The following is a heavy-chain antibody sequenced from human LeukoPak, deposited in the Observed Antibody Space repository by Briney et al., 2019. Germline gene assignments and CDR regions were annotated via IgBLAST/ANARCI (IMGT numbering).Heavy chain of an antibody. Sequence: PGGSLRLSCAASGFIFSSYVMHWVRQAPGKGLEWVAVISYDGSNKYYADSVKGRFTISRDSSKNTLYLQMNSLRAEDTAVYYCARTQGIIMTVVGDAFDIWGQGTMVTVSS. D-gene: IGHD3-22*01. CDR3: ARTQGIIMTVVGDAFDI. J-gene: IGHJ3*02. V-gene: IGHV3-30-3*01. CDR1: GFIFSSYV. CDR2: ISYDGSNK.